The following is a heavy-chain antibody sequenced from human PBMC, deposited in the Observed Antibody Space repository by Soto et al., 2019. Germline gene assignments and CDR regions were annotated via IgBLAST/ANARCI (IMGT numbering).Heavy chain of an antibody. D-gene: IGHD6-13*01. CDR3: ARDPLPLAAGTHYYYYGMDV. J-gene: IGHJ6*02. Sequence: GGSLRLSCAASGFTFSSYAMHWVRQAPGKGLEWVAVISYDGSNKYYADSVKGRFTISRDNSKNTLYLQMNSLRAEDTAVYYCARDPLPLAAGTHYYYYGMDVWGQGTTVTVSS. CDR1: GFTFSSYA. CDR2: ISYDGSNK. V-gene: IGHV3-30-3*01.